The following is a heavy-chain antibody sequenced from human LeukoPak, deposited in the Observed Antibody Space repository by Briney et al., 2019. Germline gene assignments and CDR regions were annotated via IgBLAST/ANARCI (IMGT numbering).Heavy chain of an antibody. CDR2: TYYRSKWYN. Sequence: SQTLSLTCAIPGDSVSSNSAAWNWTRQSPSRGLEWLGRTYYRSKWYNDYAVSVKSRITINPDTSKNQFSLQLNSVTPEDTAVYYCARDDFSYSSSSAPGYYYGMDVWGQGTTVTVSS. CDR3: ARDDFSYSSSSAPGYYYGMDV. J-gene: IGHJ6*02. CDR1: GDSVSSNSAA. V-gene: IGHV6-1*01. D-gene: IGHD6-6*01.